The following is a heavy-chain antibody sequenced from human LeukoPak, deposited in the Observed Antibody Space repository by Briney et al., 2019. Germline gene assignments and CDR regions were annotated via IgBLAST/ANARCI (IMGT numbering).Heavy chain of an antibody. CDR2: ITWNRDNI. CDR1: GFTFDDYA. J-gene: IGHJ6*02. V-gene: IGHV3-9*01. D-gene: IGHD3-22*01. Sequence: QSGGCLRLSCTVSGFTFDDYAMHWVRHTPGKGLEWVAGITWNRDNIGYGDSVKGRFTISRDNVKNVLYLQMNSLRPEDTALYYCAKDLSSAITSALVLDVWGQGTTVIVS. CDR3: AKDLSSAITSALVLDV.